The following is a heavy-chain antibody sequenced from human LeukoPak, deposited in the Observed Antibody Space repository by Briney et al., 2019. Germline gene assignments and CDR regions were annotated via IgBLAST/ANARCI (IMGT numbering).Heavy chain of an antibody. J-gene: IGHJ4*02. CDR2: IYHTGNT. D-gene: IGHD5-24*01. V-gene: IGHV4-59*01. Sequence: NTSETLSLTCTVSGGSISSYYWTWIRRPPGKGLEWIGNIYHTGNTNYNPSLKNRGTISVDTSKNQFSLKLSSVTAADAAVYYCARVPWDGYNYYFDYWGQGTLVTVSS. CDR1: GGSISSYY. CDR3: ARVPWDGYNYYFDY.